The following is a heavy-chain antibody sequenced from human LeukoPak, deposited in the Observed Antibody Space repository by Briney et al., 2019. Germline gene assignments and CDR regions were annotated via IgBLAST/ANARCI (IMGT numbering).Heavy chain of an antibody. V-gene: IGHV4-4*07. CDR3: ARHLALYYYYMDV. Sequence: SETLSLTCSFSGGSISSYYWSWIRQPAGKGLEWIGRIHTSGSTNYNPSLKSRVTMSVDTSKNQFSLKLSSVTAADTAVYYCARHLALYYYYMDVWGKGTTVTISS. J-gene: IGHJ6*03. CDR2: IHTSGST. CDR1: GGSISSYY.